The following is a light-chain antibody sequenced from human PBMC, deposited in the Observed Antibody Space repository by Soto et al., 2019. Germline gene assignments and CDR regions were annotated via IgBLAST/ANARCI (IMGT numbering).Light chain of an antibody. J-gene: IGKJ4*02. Sequence: DIVMTQSPLSLPVTPGEPASISCRSSQSLLHSNGYNYLDWYLQKPGQSPQLLIYLGSNRASGVPDRFSGSGSGTDFTLKIRRVEAEDVGVYYCMQALQSPLTFGGGTEVEIK. CDR1: QSLLHSNGYNY. CDR2: LGS. V-gene: IGKV2-28*01. CDR3: MQALQSPLT.